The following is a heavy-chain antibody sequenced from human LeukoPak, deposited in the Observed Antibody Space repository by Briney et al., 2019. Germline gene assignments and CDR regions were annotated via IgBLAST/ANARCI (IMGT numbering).Heavy chain of an antibody. J-gene: IGHJ6*02. CDR1: GGSFSGYH. CDR2: INHSGST. Sequence: NPSETLSLTCGVYGGSFSGYHWSWIRQPPGKGLEWIGEINHSGSTNYNPSLKSRITISIDTSKNQFSLKLSSVTAADTAVYYCARGGDDYYYYYGMDVWGQGTKVTVSS. D-gene: IGHD3-10*01. CDR3: ARGGDDYYYYYGMDV. V-gene: IGHV4-34*01.